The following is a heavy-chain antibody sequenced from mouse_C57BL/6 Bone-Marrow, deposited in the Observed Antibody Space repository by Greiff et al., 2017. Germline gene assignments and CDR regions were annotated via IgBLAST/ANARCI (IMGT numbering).Heavy chain of an antibody. V-gene: IGHV2-2*01. CDR3: ASSIVTTKFAY. CDR2: IWSGGST. J-gene: IGHJ3*01. CDR1: GFSLTSYG. Sequence: QVQLKQSGPGLVQPSQSLSITCTVSGFSLTSYGVHWVRQSPGKGLEWLGVIWSGGSTDYNAAFISRLSISKDNSKSQVFFKMNSLQADDTAIYYCASSIVTTKFAYWGQGTLVTVAA. D-gene: IGHD2-5*01.